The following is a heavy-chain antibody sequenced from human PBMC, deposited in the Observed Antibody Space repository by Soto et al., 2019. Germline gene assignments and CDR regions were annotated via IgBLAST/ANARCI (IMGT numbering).Heavy chain of an antibody. V-gene: IGHV3-33*01. Sequence: SLRLSCAASGFTFSSYGMHWVRQAPGKGLEWVAVIWYDGSNKYYADSVKGRFTISRDNSKNTLCLQMSSLRAEDAAVYYCARPLDYYDSSGSYGMDVWGQGITVTVAS. CDR2: IWYDGSNK. D-gene: IGHD3-22*01. CDR3: ARPLDYYDSSGSYGMDV. CDR1: GFTFSSYG. J-gene: IGHJ6*02.